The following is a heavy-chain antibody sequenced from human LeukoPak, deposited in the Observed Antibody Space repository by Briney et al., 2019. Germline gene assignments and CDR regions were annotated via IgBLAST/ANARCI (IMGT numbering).Heavy chain of an antibody. D-gene: IGHD3-9*01. J-gene: IGHJ4*02. Sequence: ASVTVSCKASGYTFTGYYMHWVRQAPEQGLEWMGYINPNSGDTNSAQKFQGRVTMTRDTSISTVYMELSNLKSDDTAVYYCARDRVTTWFYSDYWGQGTLVTVSS. CDR1: GYTFTGYY. CDR2: INPNSGDT. V-gene: IGHV1-2*02. CDR3: ARDRVTTWFYSDY.